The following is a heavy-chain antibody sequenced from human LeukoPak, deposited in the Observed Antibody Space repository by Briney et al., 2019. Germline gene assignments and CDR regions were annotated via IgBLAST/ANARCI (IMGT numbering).Heavy chain of an antibody. D-gene: IGHD3-22*01. CDR3: ARGRAAWLLDKVAAKSVDAFDI. Sequence: SETLSLTCAVYGGSFSGYYWSWIREPPGKGLEWMGEINHSGSTNYNSFIKRRVTISVDTSKNQFSLKLSSVTAADTAVYYCARGRAAWLLDKVAAKSVDAFDIWGQGTMVTVSS. V-gene: IGHV4-34*01. CDR1: GGSFSGYY. CDR2: INHSGST. J-gene: IGHJ3*02.